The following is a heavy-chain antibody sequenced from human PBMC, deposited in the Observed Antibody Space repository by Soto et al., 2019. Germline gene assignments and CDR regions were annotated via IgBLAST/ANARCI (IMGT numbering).Heavy chain of an antibody. CDR2: IYHSGST. D-gene: IGHD2-2*01. V-gene: IGHV4-38-2*01. CDR3: ARQGWDIVVVSASITFDP. J-gene: IGHJ5*02. CDR1: GYSISSGYF. Sequence: KTXETLSRACSVSGYSISSGYFWGWIRQPPGKGLEWIGSIYHSGSTYYNPSLKSRVTISVDTSKNQFSLKLSSVTAADTAVYYCARQGWDIVVVSASITFDPWGQGTLVTVYS.